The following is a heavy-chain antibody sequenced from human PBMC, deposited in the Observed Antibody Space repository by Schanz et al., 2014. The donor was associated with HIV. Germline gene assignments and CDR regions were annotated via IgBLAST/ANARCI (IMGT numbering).Heavy chain of an antibody. CDR1: GFTFSRDG. J-gene: IGHJ4*02. CDR2: ISYDGSNE. CDR3: AKGLRQWLVLGVSDY. V-gene: IGHV3-30*18. D-gene: IGHD6-19*01. Sequence: QVQLVESGGGVVQPGRSLRLSCAASGFTFSRDGMNWVRQAPGKGLECVAVISYDGSNEYYADSVKGRFTISRDNSKNTLYLQMNSLRAEDTAVYYCAKGLRQWLVLGVSDYWGQGTLVTVSS.